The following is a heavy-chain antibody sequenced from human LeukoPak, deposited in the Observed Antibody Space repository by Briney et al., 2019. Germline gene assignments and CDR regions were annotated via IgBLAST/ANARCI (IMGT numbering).Heavy chain of an antibody. CDR2: IYSGGST. J-gene: IGHJ4*02. D-gene: IGHD5-18*01. V-gene: IGHV3-53*01. Sequence: GGSLRLSCAASGFTFSSNYMSWVRQAPGKGLEWVSVIYSGGSTYYADSVKGRFTTSRDNSKNTLYLQMNSLRAEDTAVYYCARGVGSYGYFDYWGQGTLVTVSS. CDR1: GFTFSSNY. CDR3: ARGVGSYGYFDY.